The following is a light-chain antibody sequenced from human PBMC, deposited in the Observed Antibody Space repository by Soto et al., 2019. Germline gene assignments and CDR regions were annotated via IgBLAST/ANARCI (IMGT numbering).Light chain of an antibody. CDR2: DAS. V-gene: IGKV3-11*01. CDR3: QQRNNWPPVT. Sequence: EIVLTQSPATLSLSPGERATLSCRASQSVTRHLSWYQQKPGQAPRLLIYDASNRATGIPARFSGSGSGTDFTLPISSLEPEDFAVYYCQQRNNWPPVTFGGGTKVDIK. J-gene: IGKJ4*01. CDR1: QSVTRH.